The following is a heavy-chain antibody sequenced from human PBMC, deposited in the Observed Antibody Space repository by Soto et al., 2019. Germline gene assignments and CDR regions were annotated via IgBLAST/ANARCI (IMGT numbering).Heavy chain of an antibody. CDR1: GFTFDDYA. D-gene: IGHD3-3*01. CDR2: ISWNSDFI. J-gene: IGHJ6*02. V-gene: IGHV3-9*01. Sequence: EVQLVESGGGLVRPGKSLRLSCAASGFTFDDYAMHWVRQAPGKGLEWVSGISWNSDFIAYADSVKGRFTVSRDNANNFLYLQMNSLRAEDTALYYCAKDRGSPIFGVVDVLKFYYQDMDVWGHGTTVTVSS. CDR3: AKDRGSPIFGVVDVLKFYYQDMDV.